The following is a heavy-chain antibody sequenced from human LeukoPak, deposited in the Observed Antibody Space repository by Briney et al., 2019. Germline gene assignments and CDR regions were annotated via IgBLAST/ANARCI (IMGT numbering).Heavy chain of an antibody. V-gene: IGHV3-30*03. D-gene: IGHD2-2*01. J-gene: IGHJ4*02. CDR1: GFTFSSYG. CDR3: ARDIVVVPATFDY. Sequence: PGGSLRLSCAASGFTFSSYGMHWVRQAPGKGLEWVAVTSYDASHKYYVDSVKGRFIISRDNAKNSLYLQMNSLRAEDTAMYYCARDIVVVPATFDYWGQGTLVSVSS. CDR2: TSYDASHK.